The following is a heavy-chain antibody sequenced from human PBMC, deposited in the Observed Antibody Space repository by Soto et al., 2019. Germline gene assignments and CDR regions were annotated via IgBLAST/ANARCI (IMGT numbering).Heavy chain of an antibody. CDR2: ISSNGGST. CDR1: GFTFSSYA. CDR3: VKSALGVTTSFVDY. V-gene: IGHV3-64D*06. D-gene: IGHD4-17*01. J-gene: IGHJ4*02. Sequence: PRGSLRLSCSASGFTFSSYAMHWVRQAPGKGLEYVSAISSNGGSTYYADSVKGRFTISRDNSKNTLYLQMSSLRAEDTAVYYCVKSALGVTTSFVDYWGQGTLVTVSS.